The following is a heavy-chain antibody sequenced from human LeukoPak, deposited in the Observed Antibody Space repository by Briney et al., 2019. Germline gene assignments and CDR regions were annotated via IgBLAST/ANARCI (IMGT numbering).Heavy chain of an antibody. D-gene: IGHD2-2*01. V-gene: IGHV4-34*01. CDR2: INHSGST. J-gene: IGHJ5*02. Sequence: SETLSLTCAVYGGSFSGYYWSWIRQPPGKGLEWIGEINHSGSTNYNPSLKSRVTISVDTSKSQFSLKLSSVTAADTAVYYCANRFVVVPAAIFTSAGSWFDPWGQGTLVTVSS. CDR1: GGSFSGYY. CDR3: ANRFVVVPAAIFTSAGSWFDP.